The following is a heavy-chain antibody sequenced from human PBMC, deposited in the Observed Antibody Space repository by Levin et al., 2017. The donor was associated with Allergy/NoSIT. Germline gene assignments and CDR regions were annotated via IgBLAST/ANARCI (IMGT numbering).Heavy chain of an antibody. CDR1: GYTFDDFW. V-gene: IGHV5-51*01. CDR2: IFPGDSDS. J-gene: IGHJ4*02. D-gene: IGHD3-10*01. Sequence: GESLKISCKASGYTFDDFWIGWVRQVPGKGLQWIGVIFPGDSDSRYSPSFESQVTVSVDKTISIAYLQWSNLKASDTGMYFCARRQDYYAAGSFDLWGQGTLVTVSS. CDR3: ARRQDYYAAGSFDL.